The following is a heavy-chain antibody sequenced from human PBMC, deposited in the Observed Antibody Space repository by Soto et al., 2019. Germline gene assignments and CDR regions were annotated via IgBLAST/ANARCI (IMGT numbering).Heavy chain of an antibody. CDR2: IYYSGST. CDR3: ARDYTSYYDYVWGSYRRSWFDP. J-gene: IGHJ5*02. Sequence: SETLSLTCTVSGGSISSGGYYWSLVREHPVKCLEWIGYIYYSGSTYYNPSLKSRVTISVDTSKNQFSLKLSSVTAADTAVYYCARDYTSYYDYVWGSYRRSWFDPWGQGTLVTVSS. V-gene: IGHV4-31*03. CDR1: GGSISSGGYY. D-gene: IGHD3-16*02.